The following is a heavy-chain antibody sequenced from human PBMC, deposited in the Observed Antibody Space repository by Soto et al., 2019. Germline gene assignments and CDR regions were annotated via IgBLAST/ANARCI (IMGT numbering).Heavy chain of an antibody. J-gene: IGHJ3*02. CDR2: IRSKANSYAT. CDR3: TTDPYDSSGYYYVGAFDI. V-gene: IGHV3-73*01. CDR1: GFTFSGSA. D-gene: IGHD3-22*01. Sequence: GGSLRLSCAASGFTFSGSAMHWVRQASGKGLEWVGRIRSKANSYATAYAASVKGRFTISRDDSKNTLYLQMNSLKTEDTAVYYCTTDPYDSSGYYYVGAFDIWGQGTMVTVSS.